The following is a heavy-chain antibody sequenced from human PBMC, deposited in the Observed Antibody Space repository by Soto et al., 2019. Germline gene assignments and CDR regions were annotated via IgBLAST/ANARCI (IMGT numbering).Heavy chain of an antibody. J-gene: IGHJ4*02. V-gene: IGHV4-59*12. CDR3: ARSPDSNGYLDY. CDR2: IYYSGST. CDR1: GGSISSYY. D-gene: IGHD3-22*01. Sequence: SETLSLTCTVSGGSISSYYWSWIRQPPGKGLEWIGYIYYSGSTYYNPSLKSRVTISVDTSKNQFSLKLSSVTAADTAVYYCARSPDSNGYLDYWGQGTLVTVSS.